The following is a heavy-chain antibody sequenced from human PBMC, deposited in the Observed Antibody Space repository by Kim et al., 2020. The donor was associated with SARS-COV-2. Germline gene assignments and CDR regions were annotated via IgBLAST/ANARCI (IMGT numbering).Heavy chain of an antibody. J-gene: IGHJ4*02. Sequence: DGWTTDYAAPVKGRFTISRDDSKNTLYLQMNSLKTEDTAVYYCTTRAPSYWGQGTLVTVSS. V-gene: IGHV3-15*01. CDR2: DGWTT. CDR3: TTRAPSY.